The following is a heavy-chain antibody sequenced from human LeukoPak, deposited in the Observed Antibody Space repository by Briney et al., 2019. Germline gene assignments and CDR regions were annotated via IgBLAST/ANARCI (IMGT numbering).Heavy chain of an antibody. V-gene: IGHV4-39*07. D-gene: IGHD5-18*01. J-gene: IGHJ5*02. CDR3: AKGAGGFSYYNWFDP. Sequence: KASETLSLTCTVSGGSISSSPYYWGWIRQPPGKGLEWIGSIYYSGTTHYNPSLESRVTISVDTAKNQFSLKLASATAADTAIYYCAKGAGGFSYYNWFDPWGQGTLVTVSS. CDR2: IYYSGTT. CDR1: GGSISSSPYY.